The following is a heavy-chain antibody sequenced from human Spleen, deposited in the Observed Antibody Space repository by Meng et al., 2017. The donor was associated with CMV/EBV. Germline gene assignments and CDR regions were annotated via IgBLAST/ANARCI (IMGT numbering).Heavy chain of an antibody. J-gene: IGHJ4*02. CDR2: IRYDGSNK. CDR3: AKEYYDFWSGYWDY. Sequence: GESLKISCAASGFIFSSHGMHWVRQAPGKGLEWVAFIRYDGSNKYYADSVKGRFTISRDNSKNTLYLQMNSLRAEDTAVYYCAKEYYDFWSGYWDYWGQGTLVTVSS. V-gene: IGHV3-30*02. CDR1: GFIFSSHG. D-gene: IGHD3-3*01.